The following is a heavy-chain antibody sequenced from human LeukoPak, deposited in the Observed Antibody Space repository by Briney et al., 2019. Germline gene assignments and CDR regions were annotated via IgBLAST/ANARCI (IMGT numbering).Heavy chain of an antibody. CDR3: ARGPPYIVVVTAIGFFDY. J-gene: IGHJ4*02. CDR1: GGSISDHY. D-gene: IGHD2-21*02. V-gene: IGHV4-34*01. Sequence: SETLSLTYAVYGGSISDHYWSWIRPPPGKGLEWIGEINHSGGTNYNPSLKSPVTISVDTSKNQFSLKLSSVTAADTAVYYCARGPPYIVVVTAIGFFDYWGQGTLVTVSS. CDR2: INHSGGT.